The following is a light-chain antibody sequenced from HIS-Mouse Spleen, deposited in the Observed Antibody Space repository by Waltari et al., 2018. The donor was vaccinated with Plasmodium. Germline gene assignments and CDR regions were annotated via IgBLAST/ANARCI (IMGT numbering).Light chain of an antibody. J-gene: IGLJ2*01. CDR2: DGS. CDR1: SSDVGSYNL. CDR3: CSYAGSSTFVV. V-gene: IGLV2-23*03. Sequence: QSALTQPASVSGSPGQSITISCTGTSSDVGSYNLVSWYQQHPGKAPKLMIYDGSKRPSGVCTRFSGSKSGNTASLTISGLQAEDDADYYCCSYAGSSTFVVFGGGTKLTVL.